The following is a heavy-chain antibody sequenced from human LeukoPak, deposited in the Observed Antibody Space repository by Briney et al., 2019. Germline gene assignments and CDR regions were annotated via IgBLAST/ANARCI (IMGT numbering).Heavy chain of an antibody. V-gene: IGHV4-61*02. Sequence: SETLSLTCTVSGGSISSGNYYWSWIRQPAGKGLEWIGRIYTSGSTNYNPSLKSRVTISVDTSKNQFSLKLSSVTAADTAVYYCARDLFDAFDIWGQGTMVTVSS. CDR1: GGSISSGNYY. CDR2: IYTSGST. CDR3: ARDLFDAFDI. J-gene: IGHJ3*02.